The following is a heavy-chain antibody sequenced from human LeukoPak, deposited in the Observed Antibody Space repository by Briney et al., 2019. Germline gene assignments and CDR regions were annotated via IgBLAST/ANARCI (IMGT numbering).Heavy chain of an antibody. J-gene: IGHJ4*02. CDR1: GGSFSGYY. CDR3: ARVTARSFDY. V-gene: IGHV4-34*01. Sequence: SETLSLTCAVYGGSFSGYYWTWIRQPPGKGPEWIGEINHSGSTNYNPSLKSRVTISVDTSKTQFSLKLSSVTAADTAVYYCARVTARSFDYWGQGTLVTVSS. D-gene: IGHD6-6*01. CDR2: INHSGST.